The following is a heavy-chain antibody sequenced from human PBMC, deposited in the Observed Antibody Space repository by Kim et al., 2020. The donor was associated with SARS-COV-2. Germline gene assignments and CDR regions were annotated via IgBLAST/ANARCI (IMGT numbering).Heavy chain of an antibody. Sequence: ASVKVSCKASGYTFIGFYMHWVRQAPGQGLEWMGRINPNSGGTKYAQKFQGRVTMTRDTSISTAYMELSSLRSDDTVVYYCARGHRGSSNDPSGDAFDIWGQGTMVTVSS. J-gene: IGHJ3*02. CDR1: GYTFIGFY. V-gene: IGHV1-2*05. CDR3: ARGHRGSSNDPSGDAFDI. CDR2: INPNSGGT. D-gene: IGHD2-2*01.